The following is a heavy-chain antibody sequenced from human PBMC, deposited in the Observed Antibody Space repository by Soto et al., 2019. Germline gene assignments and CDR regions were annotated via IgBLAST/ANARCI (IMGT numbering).Heavy chain of an antibody. V-gene: IGHV4-39*01. CDR3: ARHPRDDYNYGGSGIFDY. CDR1: GGSISSRTFW. D-gene: IGHD4-4*01. J-gene: IGHJ4*02. Sequence: QLQLQESGPGLVKPSETLSLTCSVSGGSISSRTFWWAWIRQPPGKGLAWIGDMYYSGSSYSSPSLQSRVTLSVDTSKNQLSLKLNSVTAADTAVYYCARHPRDDYNYGGSGIFDYWGQGTLVTVSS. CDR2: MYYSGSS.